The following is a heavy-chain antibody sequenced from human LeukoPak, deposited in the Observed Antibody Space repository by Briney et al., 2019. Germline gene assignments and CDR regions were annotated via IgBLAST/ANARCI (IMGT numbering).Heavy chain of an antibody. CDR3: ARQYEGSGFQYYYGMDV. J-gene: IGHJ6*02. Sequence: SETLSLTCTVSGGSISSSSYHWGWIRQPPGKGLQWIGNIYYSGSTYYNPSLKSRVTISVDTSKNQFSLKLSSVTAADTAVYYGARQYEGSGFQYYYGMDVWGQGTTVTVSS. CDR1: GGSISSSSYH. D-gene: IGHD6-25*01. V-gene: IGHV4-39*01. CDR2: IYYSGST.